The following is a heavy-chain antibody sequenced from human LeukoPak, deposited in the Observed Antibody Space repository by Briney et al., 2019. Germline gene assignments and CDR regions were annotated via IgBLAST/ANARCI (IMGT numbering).Heavy chain of an antibody. D-gene: IGHD4-23*01. V-gene: IGHV4-39*06. J-gene: IGHJ4*02. CDR2: IHYSGKT. CDR3: ARGYGGHRVDY. CDR1: GGSISSGPYF. Sequence: SEALSLTCSLSGGSISSGPYFAGWIRHPPRNGLEWIGTIHYSGKTYYNPSLKSRITISIDTSKKQFALKLSSVTAADTAVYYCARGYGGHRVDYWGQGTLVTVSS.